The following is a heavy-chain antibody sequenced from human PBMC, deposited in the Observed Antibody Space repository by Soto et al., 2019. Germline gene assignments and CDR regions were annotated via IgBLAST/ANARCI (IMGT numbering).Heavy chain of an antibody. Sequence: EVQLVVSGGDLIQPGGSLRLSCAASGFTFSNYWMHWVRQAPGKGLVWVSRINGDGSTTSYADSVKGRFTISRDNAKNTLSLQMNSLRAEETAVYYCVRGSVYNWRGDFWGQGTLFTVSS. CDR3: VRGSVYNWRGDF. J-gene: IGHJ4*02. D-gene: IGHD1-20*01. CDR1: GFTFSNYW. CDR2: INGDGSTT. V-gene: IGHV3-74*01.